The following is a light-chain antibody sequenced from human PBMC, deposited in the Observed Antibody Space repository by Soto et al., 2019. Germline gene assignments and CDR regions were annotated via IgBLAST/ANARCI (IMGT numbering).Light chain of an antibody. CDR3: QQYGSSPWT. Sequence: IVLTQSPGTLSLSPWERATLSCRASQSVSVNSLAWYQQKPGQAPRLLIYGASSRATGIPDRFSGSGSGTDFTLTISRLEPEDFAVYYCQQYGSSPWTFGQGTKVDIK. CDR2: GAS. CDR1: QSVSVNS. V-gene: IGKV3-20*01. J-gene: IGKJ1*01.